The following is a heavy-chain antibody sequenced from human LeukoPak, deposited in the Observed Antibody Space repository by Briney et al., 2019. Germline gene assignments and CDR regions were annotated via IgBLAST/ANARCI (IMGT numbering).Heavy chain of an antibody. J-gene: IGHJ3*02. V-gene: IGHV3-23*01. CDR2: LSASGGGT. CDR3: ATVLHTSMTTWAAFDT. Sequence: GGSLRLSCAASGLTFSNFAMTWVRQTPGKGLEWVSALSASGGGTFYAPSVKGRFTISRDNSKNTVSLQMNNLRAEATALYYCATVLHTSMTTWAAFDTWGQGTMVTVSS. CDR1: GLTFSNFA. D-gene: IGHD5-18*01.